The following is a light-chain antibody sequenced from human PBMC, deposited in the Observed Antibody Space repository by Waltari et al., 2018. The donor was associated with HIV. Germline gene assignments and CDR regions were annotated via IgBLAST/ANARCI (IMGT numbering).Light chain of an antibody. CDR3: EAWDDSLSGPV. Sequence: QSVLTQPPSASATPGQRVTISCSGGSPNIGRNNVYWYQHFPGTAPKLLIFSNDQRPSGVPDRFLGSKSGTSAPLAIIGRRFEDEADYFCEAWDDSLSGPVFGGGTKLTVL. CDR2: SND. CDR1: SPNIGRNN. J-gene: IGLJ3*02. V-gene: IGLV1-47*01.